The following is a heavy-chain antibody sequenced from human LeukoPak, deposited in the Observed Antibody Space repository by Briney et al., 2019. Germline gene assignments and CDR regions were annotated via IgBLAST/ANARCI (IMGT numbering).Heavy chain of an antibody. Sequence: VESLKISCKASGYSFTSYWIGWVRQMPGKGLEWMGIIYPDDSDPRYSPSFQGQVTMSVDKSINTAYMQWSSLKASDTAIYYCARTWLLGYFDYWGQGTLVTVSS. D-gene: IGHD5-12*01. V-gene: IGHV5-51*01. J-gene: IGHJ4*02. CDR1: GYSFTSYW. CDR3: ARTWLLGYFDY. CDR2: IYPDDSDP.